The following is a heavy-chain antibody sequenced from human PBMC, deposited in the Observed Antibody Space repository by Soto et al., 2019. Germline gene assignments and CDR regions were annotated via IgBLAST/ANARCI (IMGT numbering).Heavy chain of an antibody. CDR1: GYTFTSYG. CDR2: ISAYNGNT. D-gene: IGHD2-15*01. Sequence: ASVKVSCKASGYTFTSYGISWVRQAPGQGLEWMGWISAYNGNTNYAQKLQGRVTMTTDTSTSTAYMELRSLRSDDTAVYYCARGWRDVVVVAATDYWGQRTLVTVSS. CDR3: ARGWRDVVVVAATDY. V-gene: IGHV1-18*01. J-gene: IGHJ4*02.